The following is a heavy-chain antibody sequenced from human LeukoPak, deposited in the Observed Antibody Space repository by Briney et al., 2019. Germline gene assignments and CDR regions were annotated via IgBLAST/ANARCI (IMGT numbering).Heavy chain of an antibody. V-gene: IGHV4-39*07. CDR2: IYYSGST. CDR3: ARPVVVGTNDAFDI. Sequence: PSETLSLTCTVSGGSISSSSYYWGWIRQPPGKGLEWIGSIYYSGSTNFNPSLKSRVTLSVDTSKKQFSLKLSSVTAADTAVYYCARPVVVGTNDAFDIWGQGTMVTVSS. D-gene: IGHD2-2*01. CDR1: GGSISSSSYY. J-gene: IGHJ3*02.